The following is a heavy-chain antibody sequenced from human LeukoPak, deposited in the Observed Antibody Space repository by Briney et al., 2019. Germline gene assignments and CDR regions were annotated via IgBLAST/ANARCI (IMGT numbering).Heavy chain of an antibody. CDR1: GYTFTSYA. J-gene: IGHJ5*02. D-gene: IGHD1-1*01. Sequence: ASVKVSCKASGYTFTSYAMHWVRQAPGQRLEWMGWINAGNGNTKYSQKFQGRVTITRDTSASTAYMELSSLRSEDTAVYYCARDLPTGTARFDPWGQGTLVTVSS. CDR3: ARDLPTGTARFDP. V-gene: IGHV1-3*01. CDR2: INAGNGNT.